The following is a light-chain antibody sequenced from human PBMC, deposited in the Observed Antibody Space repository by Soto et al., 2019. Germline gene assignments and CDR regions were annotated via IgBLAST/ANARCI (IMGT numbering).Light chain of an antibody. CDR2: DVS. CDR3: RSYTSSNTYV. J-gene: IGLJ1*01. Sequence: QSVLTQPASVSGSPGQSITISCTGTISDVSGYNFVSWYQQYPGKAPKLMIYDVSNRPSGVSNRFSGSKSGNTASLTISGLQAEDEADYYCRSYTSSNTYVFGAGTKLTVL. V-gene: IGLV2-14*03. CDR1: ISDVSGYNF.